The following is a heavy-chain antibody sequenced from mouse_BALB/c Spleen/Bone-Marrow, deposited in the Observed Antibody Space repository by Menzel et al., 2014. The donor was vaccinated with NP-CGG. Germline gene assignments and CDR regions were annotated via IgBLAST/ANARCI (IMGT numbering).Heavy chain of an antibody. Sequence: VHVKQSGAELVRPGAFVKLSCKAYGFNIKDYFMHWVKQRPEQGLEWIGWIDPENGNTIYDPKFQGKASITADTSTNTAYLQLSSLTAEDAVDYYCTPEYGNYYDYWGQGTTLTVSS. D-gene: IGHD2-10*02. J-gene: IGHJ2*01. CDR3: TPEYGNYYDY. CDR2: IDPENGNT. CDR1: GFNIKDYF. V-gene: IGHV14-1*02.